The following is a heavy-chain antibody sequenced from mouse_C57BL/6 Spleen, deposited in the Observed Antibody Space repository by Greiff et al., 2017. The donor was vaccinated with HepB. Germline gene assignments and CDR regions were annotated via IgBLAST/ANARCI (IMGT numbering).Heavy chain of an antibody. CDR2: IYPRSGNT. J-gene: IGHJ4*01. Sequence: VMLVESGAELARPGASVKLSCKASGYTFTSYGIRWVKQRTGQGLEWIGEIYPRSGNTYYNEKFKGKATLTADKSSSTAYMELRSLTSEDSAVYFCASWGLRREGYAMDYWGQGTSVTVSS. CDR3: ASWGLRREGYAMDY. V-gene: IGHV1-81*01. CDR1: GYTFTSYG. D-gene: IGHD2-4*01.